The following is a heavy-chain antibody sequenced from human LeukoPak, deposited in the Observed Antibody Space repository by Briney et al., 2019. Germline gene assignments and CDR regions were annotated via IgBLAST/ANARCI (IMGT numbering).Heavy chain of an antibody. D-gene: IGHD1-26*01. CDR1: GGSISRGDYY. J-gene: IGHJ4*02. V-gene: IGHV4-61*08. CDR2: ISYSGNT. Sequence: SQTLSLTCTVSGGSISRGDYYWSWIRQPPGKGLEWIVYISYSGNTNYNPSLKSRVTISVDMSKNQFSLKLSSVTAADTAVYHCARLILSGSYLYYFDYWGQGTLVTVSS. CDR3: ARLILSGSYLYYFDY.